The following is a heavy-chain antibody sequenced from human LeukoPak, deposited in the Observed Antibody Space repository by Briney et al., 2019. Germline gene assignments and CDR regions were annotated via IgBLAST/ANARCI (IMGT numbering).Heavy chain of an antibody. CDR2: IYYSGST. V-gene: IGHV4-59*01. CDR1: GRSFSGYY. J-gene: IGHJ6*02. CDR3: ARDKMDV. Sequence: SETLSLTCAVYGRSFSGYYWTWIRQPPGKGLEWIGYIYYSGSTNYNPSLKSRVTISVDTSKNQFSLKLSSVTAADTAVYYCARDKMDVWGQGTTVTVSS.